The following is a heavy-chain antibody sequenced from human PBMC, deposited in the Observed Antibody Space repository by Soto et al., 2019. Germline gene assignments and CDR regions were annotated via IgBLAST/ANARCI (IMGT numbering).Heavy chain of an antibody. V-gene: IGHV3-23*01. D-gene: IGHD6-6*01. Sequence: EVQLLESGGGLVQPGGSLRLSCAASGFTFSSYAMSWVRQAPGKGLEWVSAISGSGGSTYYADSVKGRFTISRDNSKNTLYLQMNSLRAEDTAVYYCAKSPLSSSALRLPRINWFDPWGQGTLVTVSS. J-gene: IGHJ5*02. CDR2: ISGSGGST. CDR1: GFTFSSYA. CDR3: AKSPLSSSALRLPRINWFDP.